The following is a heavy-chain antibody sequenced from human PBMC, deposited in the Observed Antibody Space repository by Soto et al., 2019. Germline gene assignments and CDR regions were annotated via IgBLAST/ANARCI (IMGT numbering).Heavy chain of an antibody. CDR3: ARDFTAALNWFDP. D-gene: IGHD6-13*01. J-gene: IGHJ5*02. CDR2: ISAYNGNT. CDR1: GYTFTSYC. V-gene: IGHV1-18*04. Sequence: ASVKVSCKASGYTFTSYCISWVLQAPGQGLEWMGWISAYNGNTNYAQKLQGRVTMTTDTSTSTAYMELRSLRSDDTAVYYCARDFTAALNWFDPWGQGTLVTVSS.